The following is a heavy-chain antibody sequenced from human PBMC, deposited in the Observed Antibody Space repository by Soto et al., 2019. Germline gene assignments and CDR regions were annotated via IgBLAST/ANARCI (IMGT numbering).Heavy chain of an antibody. Sequence: GGSLRLSCAASGFTFSSYSMNWVRQAPGKGLEWVSSISSSSSYIYYADSVKGRFTISRDNAKNSLYLQMNSLRAEDTAVYYCARAKYSSGPKWGGFDYWGQGTLVTVSS. J-gene: IGHJ4*02. D-gene: IGHD6-19*01. CDR2: ISSSSSYI. V-gene: IGHV3-21*01. CDR1: GFTFSSYS. CDR3: ARAKYSSGPKWGGFDY.